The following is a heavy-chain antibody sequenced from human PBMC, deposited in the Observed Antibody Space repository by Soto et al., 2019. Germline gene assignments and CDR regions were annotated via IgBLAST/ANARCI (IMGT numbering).Heavy chain of an antibody. Sequence: SETLSLTCTVSGGSISSSSYYWGWIRQPPGKGLEWIGSIYYSGSTYYNPSLKSRVTISVDTSKNQFSLKLSSVTAADTAVYYCARSRTGYRYYYYYMDVWGKGTTVTVSS. CDR2: IYYSGST. J-gene: IGHJ6*03. CDR1: GGSISSSSYY. D-gene: IGHD3-9*01. V-gene: IGHV4-39*01. CDR3: ARSRTGYRYYYYYMDV.